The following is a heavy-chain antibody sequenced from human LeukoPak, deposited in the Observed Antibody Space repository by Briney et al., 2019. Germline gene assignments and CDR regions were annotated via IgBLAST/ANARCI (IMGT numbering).Heavy chain of an antibody. Sequence: VKVSCKASGGTFSSYAISWVRQAPGQGLEWMGGIIPIFGTANYAQKFQGRVTITADESTSTAYMELSGLRSEDTAVYYCAREQTIPYGMDVWGQGTTVTVSS. J-gene: IGHJ6*02. CDR1: GGTFSSYA. CDR3: AREQTIPYGMDV. V-gene: IGHV1-69*01. CDR2: IIPIFGTA. D-gene: IGHD5-24*01.